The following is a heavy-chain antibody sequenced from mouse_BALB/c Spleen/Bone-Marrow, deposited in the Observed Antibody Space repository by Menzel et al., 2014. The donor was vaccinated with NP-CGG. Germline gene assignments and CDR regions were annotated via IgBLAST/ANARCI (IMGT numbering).Heavy chain of an antibody. Sequence: LQQPGSELVRPGASVKLSCKASGYTFTSYWMHWVKQRPGPGLEWIGNNYPGSGSTNYDEMFKSKATLTVDTSSSTAYMQLSSLTSEDSAVYFCTREDRDWYFDVWGAGTTVTVSS. J-gene: IGHJ1*01. CDR3: TREDRDWYFDV. V-gene: IGHV1S22*01. CDR1: GYTFTSYW. CDR2: NYPGSGST.